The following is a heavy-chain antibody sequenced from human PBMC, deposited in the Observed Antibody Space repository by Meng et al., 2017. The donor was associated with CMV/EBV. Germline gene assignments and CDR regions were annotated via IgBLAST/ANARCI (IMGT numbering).Heavy chain of an antibody. CDR1: GGSISSGDYY. V-gene: IGHV4-30-4*08. Sequence: HGQPQEAGPGLVKPSQTLSLTCTVSGGSISSGDYYWSWIRQPPGKGLEWIGYIYYSGSTYYNPSLKSRVTISVDTSKNQFSLKLSSVTAADTAVYYCARVGRTSCYDYWGQGTLVTVSS. CDR2: IYYSGST. D-gene: IGHD2-2*01. J-gene: IGHJ4*02. CDR3: ARVGRTSCYDY.